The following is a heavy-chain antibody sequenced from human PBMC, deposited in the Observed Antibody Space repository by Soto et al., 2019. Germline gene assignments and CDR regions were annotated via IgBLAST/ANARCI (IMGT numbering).Heavy chain of an antibody. D-gene: IGHD5-18*01. V-gene: IGHV3-30*18. J-gene: IGHJ4*02. Sequence: QVQLVESGGGVVQPGRSLRLSCAASGFTFSSYGMHWVRQAPGKWLEWGAVISYDGSNKYYADSVKGRFTISIDNSKNTLYLQMNSLRAEDTAVYYCAKGSTAMTYFDYWGQGPLVTVSS. CDR1: GFTFSSYG. CDR2: ISYDGSNK. CDR3: AKGSTAMTYFDY.